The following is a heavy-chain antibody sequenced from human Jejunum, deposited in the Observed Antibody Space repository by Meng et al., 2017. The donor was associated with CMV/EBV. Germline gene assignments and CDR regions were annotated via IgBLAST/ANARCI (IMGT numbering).Heavy chain of an antibody. D-gene: IGHD5-24*01. CDR3: AKQLIGDDHYYYGLDV. CDR1: IFDNCD. V-gene: IGHV3-23*01. Sequence: IFDNCDMNWGRKAPGKGLEGVAAMTGSGGATHHADSVRGRFTVSRDNSKNTLYLQMNNLRAEDTSVYYCAKQLIGDDHYYYGLDVWGQGTTVTVSS. CDR2: MTGSGGAT. J-gene: IGHJ6*02.